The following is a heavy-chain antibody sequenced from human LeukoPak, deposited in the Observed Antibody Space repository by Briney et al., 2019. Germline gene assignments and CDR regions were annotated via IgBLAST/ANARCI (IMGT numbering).Heavy chain of an antibody. CDR3: AKDYPTRATVRGYYFDY. J-gene: IGHJ4*02. Sequence: GGSLRLSCAASGFTFSSYGMHWVRQAPGKGLEWVAFIRYDGSNKYYADSVKGRFTISRDNSKNTLYLQMNSPRAEDTAVYYCAKDYPTRATVRGYYFDYWGQGTLATVSS. CDR1: GFTFSSYG. V-gene: IGHV3-30*02. D-gene: IGHD4-17*01. CDR2: IRYDGSNK.